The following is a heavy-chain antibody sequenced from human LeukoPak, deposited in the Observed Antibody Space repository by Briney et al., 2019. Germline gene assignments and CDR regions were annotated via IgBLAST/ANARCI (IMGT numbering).Heavy chain of an antibody. J-gene: IGHJ4*02. Sequence: GASVKVSCKTSGYTFTSFHMHWVRQAPGQGLEWMGWVSGYSGNTKYAQKFQGRVTMATDTSTSTAYMELGSLRSDDTAVYYCARFATTPSRSDYWGQGTLVTVSS. V-gene: IGHV1-18*04. CDR2: VSGYSGNT. D-gene: IGHD1-26*01. CDR3: ARFATTPSRSDY. CDR1: GYTFTSFH.